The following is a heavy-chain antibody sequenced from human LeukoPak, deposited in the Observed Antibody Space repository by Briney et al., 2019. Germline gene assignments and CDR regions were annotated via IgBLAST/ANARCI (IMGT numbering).Heavy chain of an antibody. V-gene: IGHV3-11*03. J-gene: IGHJ1*01. D-gene: IGHD3-22*01. CDR3: ASLTYYFDSSGYYPGYFQH. CDR1: GFTFSDYY. Sequence: GGSLRLSCTASGFTFSDYYMSWIRQAPGKGLEWVSYISSSNSYTNYADSVKGRFYADSVKGRFTISRDNAKNSLYLQMNSLRAEDTAVYYCASLTYYFDSSGYYPGYFQHWGQGTLVTVSS. CDR2: ISSSNSYT.